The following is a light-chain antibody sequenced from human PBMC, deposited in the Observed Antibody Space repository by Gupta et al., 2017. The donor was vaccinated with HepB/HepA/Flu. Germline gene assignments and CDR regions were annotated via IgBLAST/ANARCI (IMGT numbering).Light chain of an antibody. CDR1: ETINSN. Sequence: VMTQSPATLSVSPGERATLSCRASETINSNLAWYQQKPGQAPSLLIYGASTRATSIPARFSGSGFGTDFTLTISSLQSEDFAVYYCQQYNNWPQTFGGGTKVEI. J-gene: IGKJ4*01. CDR3: QQYNNWPQT. V-gene: IGKV3-15*01. CDR2: GAS.